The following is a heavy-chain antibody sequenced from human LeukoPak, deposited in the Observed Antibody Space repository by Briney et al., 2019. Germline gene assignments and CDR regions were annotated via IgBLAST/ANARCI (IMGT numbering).Heavy chain of an antibody. J-gene: IGHJ4*02. CDR2: IKQDGSEK. CDR1: GFTFSSYW. Sequence: LSGGSLRLSCAASGFTFSSYWMSWVRQAPGKGLEWVANIKQDGSEKYYVDSVKGRFTISRDNAKNSLYLQMNSLRAEDTAVYYCARAIYYDSSGYYALKYWGQGTLVTVSS. CDR3: ARAIYYDSSGYYALKY. V-gene: IGHV3-7*01. D-gene: IGHD3-22*01.